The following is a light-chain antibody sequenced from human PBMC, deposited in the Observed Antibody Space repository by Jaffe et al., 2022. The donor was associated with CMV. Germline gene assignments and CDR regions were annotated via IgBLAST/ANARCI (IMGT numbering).Light chain of an antibody. CDR1: NIGSTS. V-gene: IGLV3-21*04. Sequence: SYVLTQPPSVSEAPGKTARITCEGNNIGSTSVHWYQQKPGQAPVLVMYYNTDRPSGIPERFSGSNSGNTATLTISGVEAGDEADYYCQVWDSSSSVHPWVFGGGTKLTVL. CDR2: YNT. J-gene: IGLJ3*02. CDR3: QVWDSSSSVHPWV.